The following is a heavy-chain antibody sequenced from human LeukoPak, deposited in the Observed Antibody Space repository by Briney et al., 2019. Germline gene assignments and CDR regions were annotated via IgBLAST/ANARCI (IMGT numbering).Heavy chain of an antibody. CDR3: ARDRVTYYDFWSGYYTPNYFDY. CDR2: IYTSGST. CDR1: GGSITNYY. D-gene: IGHD3-3*01. J-gene: IGHJ4*02. V-gene: IGHV4-4*07. Sequence: SETLSLTCTVSGGSITNYYWAWIRQPAGKGLEWIGRIYTSGSTNYNPSLKSRVTMSVDTSKNQFSLKLSSVTAADTAVYYCARDRVTYYDFWSGYYTPNYFDYWGQGTLVTVSS.